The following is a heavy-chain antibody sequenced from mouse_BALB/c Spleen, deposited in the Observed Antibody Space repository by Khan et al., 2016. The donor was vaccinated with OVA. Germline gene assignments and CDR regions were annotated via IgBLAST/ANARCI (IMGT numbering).Heavy chain of an antibody. D-gene: IGHD2-2*01. CDR1: GYSITSDFA. CDR3: IRSVYYAYAYAMDY. CDR2: ISFSGST. V-gene: IGHV3-2*02. J-gene: IGHJ4*01. Sequence: EVQLQESGPGLVKPSQSLSLTCTVTGYSITSDFAWNWVRQFPGNKLEWMGYISFSGSTSYGPSLTSRLSITRDTSKNQFFLQLNSVTTEDTATYYCIRSVYYAYAYAMDYWGQGTSVTVSS.